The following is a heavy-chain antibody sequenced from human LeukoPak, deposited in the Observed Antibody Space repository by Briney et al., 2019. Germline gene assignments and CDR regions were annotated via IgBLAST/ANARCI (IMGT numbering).Heavy chain of an antibody. CDR2: IYYSGST. D-gene: IGHD2-8*01. CDR1: GASLSVSGRN. V-gene: IGHV4-39*07. Sequence: ETLSLTCTVSGASLSVSGRNWGWVRQPLGKGLEWIASIYYSGSTYYSPSLESRVTMSVDTSKNQFSLKLSSVTAADTAVYYCARNYCTNGVCYFNWFDPWGQGTLVTVSS. J-gene: IGHJ5*02. CDR3: ARNYCTNGVCYFNWFDP.